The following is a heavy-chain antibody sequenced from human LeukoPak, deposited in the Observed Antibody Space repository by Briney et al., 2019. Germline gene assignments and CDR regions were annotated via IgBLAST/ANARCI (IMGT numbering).Heavy chain of an antibody. CDR2: ISYDGSNK. CDR3: ARGVRYFDWLFSMSGDH. Sequence: GGSLRLSCAASGFTFSSYAMHWVRQAPGKGLKWVAVISYDGSNKYYAESVKGRFTISRDNSKNTLYLQMNSLRAEDTAVYYCARGVRYFDWLFSMSGDHWGQGTLVTVSS. J-gene: IGHJ4*02. V-gene: IGHV3-30-3*01. D-gene: IGHD3-9*01. CDR1: GFTFSSYA.